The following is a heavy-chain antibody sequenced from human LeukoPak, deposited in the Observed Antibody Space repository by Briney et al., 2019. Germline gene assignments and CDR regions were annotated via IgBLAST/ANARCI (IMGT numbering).Heavy chain of an antibody. CDR1: GYSFTSYW. V-gene: IGHV5-51*01. J-gene: IGHJ5*01. CDR3: ASGRFCNGGSCYDS. Sequence: GESLKISCKGSGYSFTSYWIGWVRQMPGKGLEWMGIILPADSDTRYSPSFQGQVTISADKSISTAYVQWSTLKASDTAVYYCASGRFCNGGSCYDSWGQGTLVTVSS. D-gene: IGHD2-15*01. CDR2: ILPADSDT.